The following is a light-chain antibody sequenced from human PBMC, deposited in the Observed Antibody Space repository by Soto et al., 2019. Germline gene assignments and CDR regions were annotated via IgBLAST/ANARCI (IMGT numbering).Light chain of an antibody. CDR1: KSVSSN. CDR3: YQHHSWP. J-gene: IGKJ1*01. V-gene: IGKV3-20*01. Sequence: ESVLRKTPVSLSLSPGAIATPFCRASKSVSSNLAWYQQKPGQAPRLLIYGASSRATGIPDRFSGSGSGTDFTLTSSSLEPEDLAVYSCYQHHSWPFGQGTKVDIK. CDR2: GAS.